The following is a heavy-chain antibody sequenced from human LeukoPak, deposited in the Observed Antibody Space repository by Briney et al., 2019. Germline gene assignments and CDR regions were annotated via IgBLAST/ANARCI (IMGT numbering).Heavy chain of an antibody. CDR2: INPSGGST. J-gene: IGHJ4*02. D-gene: IGHD6-13*01. Sequence: GASVKVSCKASGYTFTSYYMHWVRQAPGQGLEWMGIINPSGGSTSYAQKFQGRVTITADESTSTAYMELSSLRSEDTAVYYCANSIAAAGTDYWGQGALVTASS. V-gene: IGHV1-46*01. CDR3: ANSIAAAGTDY. CDR1: GYTFTSYY.